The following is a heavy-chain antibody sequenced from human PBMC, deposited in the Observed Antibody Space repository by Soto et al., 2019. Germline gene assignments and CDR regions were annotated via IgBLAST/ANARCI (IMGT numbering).Heavy chain of an antibody. CDR1: GYTFTSYG. V-gene: IGHV1-18*04. J-gene: IGHJ2*01. Sequence: ASVKVSCKASGYTFTSYGISWVRQAPGQGLEWMGWISAYNGNTNYAQKLQGRVTMTTDTSTSTAYMELRSLRSDDTAVYYCAIEMLLWFGELGGEFDLWGRGTLVTVSS. CDR3: AIEMLLWFGELGGEFDL. CDR2: ISAYNGNT. D-gene: IGHD3-10*01.